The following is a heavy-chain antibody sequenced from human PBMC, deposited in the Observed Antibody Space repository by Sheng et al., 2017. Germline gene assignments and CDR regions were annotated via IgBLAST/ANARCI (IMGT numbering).Heavy chain of an antibody. D-gene: IGHD3-10*01. V-gene: IGHV3-30*03. Sequence: QVQLVESGGGVVQPGKSLRLSCAASRFTFSNYGMHWVRQAPGKGLEWVAIISHDAINKYYGDSVKGRFTISRDNSKNTLYLQMNSLRVEDTAVYYCAGSYYGSGRNYYWGQGTLVTVSS. CDR3: AGSYYGSGRNYY. CDR1: RFTFSNYG. CDR2: ISHDAINK. J-gene: IGHJ4*02.